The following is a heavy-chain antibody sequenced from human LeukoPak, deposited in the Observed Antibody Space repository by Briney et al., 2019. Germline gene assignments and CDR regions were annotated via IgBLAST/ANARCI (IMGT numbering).Heavy chain of an antibody. Sequence: SETLSLTCTVSGGSISSYYWSWIRQPPGKGLEWIGYIYYSGSINYNPSLKSRVTISVDTSKNQFSLKLSSVTAADTAVYCCASAVDGCSYGWGNSAFDIWGQGTMVTVSS. D-gene: IGHD5-18*01. CDR1: GGSISSYY. V-gene: IGHV4-59*08. CDR3: ASAVDGCSYGWGNSAFDI. J-gene: IGHJ3*02. CDR2: IYYSGSI.